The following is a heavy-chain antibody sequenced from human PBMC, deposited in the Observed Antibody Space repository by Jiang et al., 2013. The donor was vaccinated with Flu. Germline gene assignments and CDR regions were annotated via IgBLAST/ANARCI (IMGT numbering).Heavy chain of an antibody. V-gene: IGHV3-9*01. CDR1: GFIFDDYA. CDR3: AKALGSGGRWAWAN. J-gene: IGHJ4*02. D-gene: IGHD2-15*01. CDR2: ISWNSNDM. Sequence: QLVESGGGLVQPGKSLRLSCAASGFIFDDYAIHWVRQAPGKGLEWVSGISWNSNDMGYAGSVKGRFTISRDNAKNSVYLQMNSLRAEDTAFYYCAKALGSGGRWAWANWGQGTLVTVSS.